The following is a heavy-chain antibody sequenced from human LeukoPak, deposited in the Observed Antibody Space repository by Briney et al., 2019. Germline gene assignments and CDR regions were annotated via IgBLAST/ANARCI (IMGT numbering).Heavy chain of an antibody. CDR1: GGTFSSYA. D-gene: IGHD5-24*01. V-gene: IGHV1-69*13. J-gene: IGHJ4*02. CDR3: ARAGTVEMTPLDY. CDR2: IIPIFGTA. Sequence: SVKVSCKASGGTFSSYAISWVRQAPGQGLEWMGGIIPIFGTANYAQKFQGRVTITADESTSTAYMELSSLRSEDTAVYYCARAGTVEMTPLDYWGQGTLVTVSS.